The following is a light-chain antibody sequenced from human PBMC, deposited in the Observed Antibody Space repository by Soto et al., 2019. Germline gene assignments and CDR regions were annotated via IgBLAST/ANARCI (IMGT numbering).Light chain of an antibody. CDR2: GNT. V-gene: IGLV1-40*01. CDR1: SSNIGSTYD. Sequence: QSALTQAPSVSGAQEQRGTIYCTGSSSNIGSTYDVQWYQQLPGTAPKLLIHGNTDRPSGVPDRFSGSKSGTSASLAITGLQADDEADYYCQSYADSLSVHYVFGTGTKVTVL. CDR3: QSYADSLSVHYV. J-gene: IGLJ1*01.